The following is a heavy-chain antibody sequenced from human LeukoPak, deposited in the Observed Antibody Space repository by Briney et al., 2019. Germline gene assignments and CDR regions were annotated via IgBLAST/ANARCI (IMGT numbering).Heavy chain of an antibody. Sequence: PGGSLRLSCAVSGFTFSSYWMTWVRQAPGKGLEWVAYINQDGSERYYVDSVKGRFTISRDNAKKSLNLQMNSLTVEDTAAYYCATGRLLDYWGQGTLVTVSS. D-gene: IGHD2-15*01. J-gene: IGHJ4*02. CDR1: GFTFSSYW. CDR2: INQDGSER. V-gene: IGHV3-7*05. CDR3: ATGRLLDY.